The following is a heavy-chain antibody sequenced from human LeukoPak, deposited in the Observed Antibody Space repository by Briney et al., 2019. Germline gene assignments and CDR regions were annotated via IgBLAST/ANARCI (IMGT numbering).Heavy chain of an antibody. CDR3: ASSIIVRASLGY. V-gene: IGHV4-34*01. CDR1: GGSLSFYY. D-gene: IGHD1-26*01. CDR2: ISQNGDS. J-gene: IGHJ4*02. Sequence: SETLPLTCGVYGGSLSFYYWSWIRQSPGKGLEWIAEISQNGDSNYNPSLKSRVTISLDTSKNQFSLQLNSVTPEDTAVYYCASSIIVRASLGYWGQGTLVTVSS.